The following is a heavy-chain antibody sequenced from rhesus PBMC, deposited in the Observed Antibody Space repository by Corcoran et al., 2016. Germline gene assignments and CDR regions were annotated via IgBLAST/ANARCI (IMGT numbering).Heavy chain of an antibody. V-gene: IGHV4-80*01. J-gene: IGHJ5-1*01. D-gene: IGHD2-2*01. CDR2: IYGFSRIT. CDR3: AGYGSNLGRFDV. Sequence: QVPLQESGPGLVKPSATLSLTCAVSGGSFSSYWLGGIRQSPGRGLEWMGGIYGFSRITEDNPYLKSRLTISKDTSKNQFSLELISATAADTALDYCAGYGSNLGRFDVWGPGVLVTVSS. CDR1: GGSFSSYW.